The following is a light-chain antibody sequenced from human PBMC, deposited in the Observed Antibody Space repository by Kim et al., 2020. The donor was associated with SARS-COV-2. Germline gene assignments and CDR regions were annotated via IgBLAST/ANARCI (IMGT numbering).Light chain of an antibody. CDR2: GAS. CDR3: QHYNRSSLT. CDR1: QIINNF. J-gene: IGKJ4*01. Sequence: ASVGDRVTISWRASQIINNFVAWYQQKPGKAPKFIIYGASILESGVPSKFSGSGSGTDFTLTISSLQPDDFATYFCQHYNRSSLTFGGGTKVDIK. V-gene: IGKV1-5*03.